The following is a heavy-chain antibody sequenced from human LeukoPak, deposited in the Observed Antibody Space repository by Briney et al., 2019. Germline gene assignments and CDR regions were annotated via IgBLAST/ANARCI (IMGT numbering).Heavy chain of an antibody. CDR1: GFTFIGYT. V-gene: IGHV3-48*01. J-gene: IGHJ4*02. CDR2: FSSSSSTI. D-gene: IGHD3-3*01. Sequence: PGGPLRLPWAASGFTFIGYTRTGFARAPGKGLEGVPYFSSSSSTIYYADSVKGRFTISRDNAKNSLYLQMNSLRAEDTAVYYCAREDYDFWSGYLYYFDYWGQGTLVTVSS. CDR3: AREDYDFWSGYLYYFDY.